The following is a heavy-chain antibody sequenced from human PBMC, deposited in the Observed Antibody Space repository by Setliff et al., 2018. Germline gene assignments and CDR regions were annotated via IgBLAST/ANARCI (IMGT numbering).Heavy chain of an antibody. V-gene: IGHV4-59*12. Sequence: LSLTCTVSDVSISGYYWSWIRQPPGKGLEWIGYIHSSGRSNYNPSLKSRVTISVDNSKNTLYLQMNSLRAEDTAVYYCAKDPGDSSGSFEYWGQGTPVTVSS. CDR2: IHSSGRS. CDR1: DVSISGYY. D-gene: IGHD3-22*01. J-gene: IGHJ4*02. CDR3: AKDPGDSSGSFEY.